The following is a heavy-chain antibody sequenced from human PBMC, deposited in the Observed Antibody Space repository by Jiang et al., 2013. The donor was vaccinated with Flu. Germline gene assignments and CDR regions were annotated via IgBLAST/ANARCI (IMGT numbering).Heavy chain of an antibody. CDR3: ARVQFPSGSYQFDY. CDR1: GFTVSSNY. CDR2: IYSGGST. Sequence: QLLESGGGLIQPGGSLRLSCAASGFTVSSNYMSWVRQAPGKGLEWVSVIYSGGSTYYADSVKGRFTISRDNSKNTLYLQMNSLRAEDTAVYYCARVQFPSGSYQFDYWGQGTLVTVSS. D-gene: IGHD3-10*01. J-gene: IGHJ4*02. V-gene: IGHV3-53*01.